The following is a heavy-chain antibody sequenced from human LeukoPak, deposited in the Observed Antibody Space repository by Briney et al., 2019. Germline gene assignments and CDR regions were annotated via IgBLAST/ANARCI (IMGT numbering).Heavy chain of an antibody. CDR3: AELGITMIGGV. CDR1: GFTFSSHG. V-gene: IGHV3-23*01. CDR2: IRGDGVTT. D-gene: IGHD3-10*02. J-gene: IGHJ6*04. Sequence: GGSLRLSCAASGFTFSSHGMNWVRQAPGKGLEWVSGIRGDGVTTSYADSVKGRFTISRDNAKNSLYLQMNSLRAEDTAVYYCAELGITMIGGVWGKGTTVTISS.